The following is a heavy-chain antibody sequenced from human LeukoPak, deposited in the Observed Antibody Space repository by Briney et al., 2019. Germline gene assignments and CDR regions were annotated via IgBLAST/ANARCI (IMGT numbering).Heavy chain of an antibody. Sequence: GGSLRLSCAASGFTVSSNYMSWVRQAPGKGLEWVSVIYSGGSTYYADSVKGRFTISRDDSKSTLYLQMNSLTVEDAAVYYCARDPGVTYYYFDHWGQGSLVIVSS. CDR1: GFTVSSNY. CDR3: ARDPGVTYYYFDH. V-gene: IGHV3-53*01. CDR2: IYSGGST. J-gene: IGHJ4*02. D-gene: IGHD2-8*01.